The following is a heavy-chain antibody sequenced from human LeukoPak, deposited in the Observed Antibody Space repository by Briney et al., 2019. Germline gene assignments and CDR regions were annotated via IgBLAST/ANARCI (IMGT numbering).Heavy chain of an antibody. CDR1: GGSISSSSYY. CDR3: ARPGLEQQPLNWFDP. CDR2: IYYSGST. V-gene: IGHV4-39*01. D-gene: IGHD6-13*01. J-gene: IGHJ5*02. Sequence: SETLSLTCTVSGGSISSSSYYWGWIRQPPGKGLEWIGSIYYSGSTNYNPSLKSRVTISVDTSKNQFSLKLSSVTAADTAVYYCARPGLEQQPLNWFDPWGQGTLVTVSS.